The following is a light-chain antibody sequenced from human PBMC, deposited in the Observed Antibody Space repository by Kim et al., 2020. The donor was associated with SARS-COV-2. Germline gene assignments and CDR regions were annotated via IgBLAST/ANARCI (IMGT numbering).Light chain of an antibody. CDR3: QQYNTWPPRT. Sequence: SPGERSTLSYRASQRVSSYLAWYQHKPGQAPRLLIYGAATRATGIPARFSGSGSGTEFTLTINSLQSEDFAVYYCQQYNTWPPRTFGQGTKVDIK. CDR2: GAA. CDR1: QRVSSY. J-gene: IGKJ1*01. V-gene: IGKV3-15*01.